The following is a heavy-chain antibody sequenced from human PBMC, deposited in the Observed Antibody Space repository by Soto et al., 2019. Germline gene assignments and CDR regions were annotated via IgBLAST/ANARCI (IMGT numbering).Heavy chain of an antibody. J-gene: IGHJ5*02. Sequence: TSETLSLTCTVSGGSISSGDYYWSWIRQPPGKGLEWIGYIYYSGSTYYNPSLKSRVTISVDTSKNQFSLKLSSVTAADTAVYYCARYYDFWSGYVRWFDPWGQGTLVTVS. V-gene: IGHV4-30-4*01. D-gene: IGHD3-3*01. CDR1: GGSISSGDYY. CDR3: ARYYDFWSGYVRWFDP. CDR2: IYYSGST.